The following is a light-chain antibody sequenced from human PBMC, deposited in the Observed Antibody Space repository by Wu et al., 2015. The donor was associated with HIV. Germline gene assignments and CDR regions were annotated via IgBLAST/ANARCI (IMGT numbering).Light chain of an antibody. Sequence: CKASQSVSNSHLAWYQQIPGQAPRLLIFRASTRATGIPDRFSGSGSGTDFTLTITRLEPEDFAMYFCQQYDSSPYTFGQGTKLEIK. J-gene: IGKJ2*01. CDR2: RAS. V-gene: IGKV3-20*01. CDR1: QSVSNSH. CDR3: QQYDSSPYT.